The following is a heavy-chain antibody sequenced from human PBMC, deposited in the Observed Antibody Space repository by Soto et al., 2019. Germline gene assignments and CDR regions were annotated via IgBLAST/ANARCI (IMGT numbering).Heavy chain of an antibody. CDR2: IYPLFSKT. V-gene: IGHV1-69*01. CDR3: AASPSVAAAGYFKF. J-gene: IGHJ4*02. CDR1: GDLFNNYA. Sequence: QVQLVQSGAEVQEPGSSVKVSCKATGDLFNNYAFNWVRQAPGQGLEWMGRIYPLFSKTNYAQKFQDRVTIGAYELTTIVYLEVSNLESEDTDMYYCAASPSVAAAGYFKFWGQGTLVTVSP. D-gene: IGHD6-13*01.